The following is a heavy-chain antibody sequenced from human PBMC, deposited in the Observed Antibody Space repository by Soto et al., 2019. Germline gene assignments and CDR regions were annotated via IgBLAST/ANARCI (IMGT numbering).Heavy chain of an antibody. Sequence: EAQLVESGGGLVKPGGSLRVSCAASGFNFSTYTMNWVRQAPGKGLEWVSSISGNNVYLYYADSVKGRFSISRDNAKNSLTLQMNSLRAEDTAIYYCARDRCSGGSCYRTYAADMWGQGTLVTVYS. CDR2: ISGNNVYL. J-gene: IGHJ3*02. D-gene: IGHD2-15*01. CDR3: ARDRCSGGSCYRTYAADM. V-gene: IGHV3-21*01. CDR1: GFNFSTYT.